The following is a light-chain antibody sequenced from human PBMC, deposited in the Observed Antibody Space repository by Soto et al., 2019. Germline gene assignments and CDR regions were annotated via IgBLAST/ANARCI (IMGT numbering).Light chain of an antibody. V-gene: IGKV1-9*01. CDR2: VAF. CDR3: QQFNSVPRT. CDR1: QGISNY. Sequence: DIQLTQSTSFLSASEGDRVTVTCRASQGISNYLAWYQQKPGKAPKLLINVAFTLQSGVPSSFSGSGSGTEFTLTISSLQTEDSATYYCQQFNSVPRTFGQGTKVEI. J-gene: IGKJ1*01.